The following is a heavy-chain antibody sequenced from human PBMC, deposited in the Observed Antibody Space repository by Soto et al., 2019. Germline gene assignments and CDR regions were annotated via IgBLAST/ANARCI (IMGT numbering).Heavy chain of an antibody. V-gene: IGHV1-46*01. CDR1: GYTFTNYH. D-gene: IGHD2-21*02. CDR2: VNPSSGST. CDR3: ARTAIAGYYYYGVDV. J-gene: IGHJ6*02. Sequence: ASVKVSCKASGYTFTNYHMHWVRQAPGQGPERMGIVNPSSGSTTYAQKFQGRVTMTRDTSTSTVYMELSSLRSEDTAVYYCARTAIAGYYYYGVDVWGQGTTVTVSS.